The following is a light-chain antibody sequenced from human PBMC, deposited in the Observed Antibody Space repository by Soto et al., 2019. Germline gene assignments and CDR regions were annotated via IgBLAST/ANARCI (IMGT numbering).Light chain of an antibody. CDR3: CSYAGSSTWV. CDR1: SSDVGSYNL. J-gene: IGLJ3*02. V-gene: IGLV2-23*01. CDR2: EDT. Sequence: QSVLTQPASVSGSPGQSITISCTGTSSDVGSYNLVSWYQHRPTKAPKLMIYEDTKRPSGISSRFSGSTSGNTASLTISGLQAEDEADYYCCSYAGSSTWVFGGGTQLTVL.